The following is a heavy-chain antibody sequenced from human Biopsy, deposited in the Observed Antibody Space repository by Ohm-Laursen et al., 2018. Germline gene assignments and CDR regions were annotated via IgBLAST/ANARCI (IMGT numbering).Heavy chain of an antibody. V-gene: IGHV1-24*01. J-gene: IGHJ4*02. CDR1: GYTLTELS. Sequence: SVKVSCKVSGYTLTELSMHWVRQAPGKGLEWMGGFAPENGKTVYAQNFQARVSMTEDTSTDTAYMELRSLRSEDTAVYYCAADINVWNVNYWGQGTRATVSS. CDR3: AADINVWNVNY. D-gene: IGHD1-1*01. CDR2: FAPENGKT.